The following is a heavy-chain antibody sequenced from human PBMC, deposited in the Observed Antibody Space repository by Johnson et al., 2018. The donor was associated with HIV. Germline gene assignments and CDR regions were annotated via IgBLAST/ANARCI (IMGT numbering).Heavy chain of an antibody. Sequence: EVQLVESGGGLVQPGGSLRLSCVATAFTVSSNYMSWVRQAPGKGLEWVSAIYSDGSTYYAESVKGRFTISRDSSKNTLYFQLNSLRAEDTAVYYCARLLRAPLNDYDSSGHDAFDIWGQGTMVTVSS. J-gene: IGHJ3*02. CDR2: IYSDGST. CDR1: AFTVSSNY. D-gene: IGHD3-22*01. CDR3: ARLLRAPLNDYDSSGHDAFDI. V-gene: IGHV3-66*04.